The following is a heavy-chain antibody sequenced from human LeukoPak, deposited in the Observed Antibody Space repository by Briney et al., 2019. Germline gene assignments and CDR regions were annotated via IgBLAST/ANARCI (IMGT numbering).Heavy chain of an antibody. CDR1: GFTFNTYA. V-gene: IGHV3-23*01. J-gene: IGHJ3*02. Sequence: PGGSLRLSCAASGFTFNTYAMSWVRQAPGKGLEWVSGISGSGITTYYADSVKGRFTISRDNSKNTLFVQMNSLRAEDTAVYYCAKDRRELDVFDIWGQGTMVTVSS. CDR3: AKDRRELDVFDI. CDR2: ISGSGITT.